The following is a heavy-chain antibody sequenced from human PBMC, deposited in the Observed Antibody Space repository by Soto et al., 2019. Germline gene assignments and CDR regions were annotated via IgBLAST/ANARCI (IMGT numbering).Heavy chain of an antibody. CDR1: GFTFSSFG. Sequence: EVQLLESGGGLVQPGGSLRLSCAASGFTFSSFGMNWVRQAPGKGLEWVSSLSPNGASTYYADSVKGRFTISRDNAKNTLFLQRDSLRAEDTAVYFCAKSKDSTIFGVVIYYFDTWGQGALVTVSP. CDR2: LSPNGAST. CDR3: AKSKDSTIFGVVIYYFDT. V-gene: IGHV3-23*01. D-gene: IGHD3-3*01. J-gene: IGHJ4*02.